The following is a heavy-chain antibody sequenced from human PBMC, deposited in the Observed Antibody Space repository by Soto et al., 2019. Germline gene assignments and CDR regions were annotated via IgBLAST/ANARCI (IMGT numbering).Heavy chain of an antibody. V-gene: IGHV3-7*01. CDR2: IKQDGSEK. D-gene: IGHD2-15*01. Sequence: EVQLVESGGGLVQPGGSLRLSCAASGFTFSSYWMSWVRQAPGKGLEWVANIKQDGSEKYYVDSVKGRFTISRDNAKNSLYLQMNSLRAEDTAVYYCARAYCSGGSCYDYYFDYWGQGTLVTVSS. CDR3: ARAYCSGGSCYDYYFDY. J-gene: IGHJ4*02. CDR1: GFTFSSYW.